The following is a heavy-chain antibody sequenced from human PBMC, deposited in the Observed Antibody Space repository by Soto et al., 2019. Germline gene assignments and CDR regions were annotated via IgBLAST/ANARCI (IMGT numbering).Heavy chain of an antibody. CDR1: AFAFSSYG. CDR2: ISYDGSNR. J-gene: IGHJ6*02. D-gene: IGHD4-17*01. CDR3: AKENFYGDPYYYYYYGMDV. V-gene: IGHV3-30*18. Sequence: PGGSLRLSCAASAFAFSSYGMHWVRQAPGKGLEWVAVISYDGSNRYYADSVKGRFTISRDKSKNTLYLQMNSLRAEDTAVEYCAKENFYGDPYYYYYYGMDVWGQGT.